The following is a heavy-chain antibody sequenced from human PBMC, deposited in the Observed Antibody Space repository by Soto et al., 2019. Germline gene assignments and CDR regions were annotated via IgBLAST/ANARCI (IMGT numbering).Heavy chain of an antibody. D-gene: IGHD6-19*01. CDR2: ISGSGGST. CDR1: GFTFSSYA. Sequence: GGSLRLSCAASGFTFSSYAMSWVRQAPGKGLEWVSAISGSGGSTYYADSVKGRFTISRDNSKNTLYLQMNSLRVEDTDVFFCAKAGFSSGWSPSYFDYWGQGTLVTVSS. V-gene: IGHV3-23*01. J-gene: IGHJ4*02. CDR3: AKAGFSSGWSPSYFDY.